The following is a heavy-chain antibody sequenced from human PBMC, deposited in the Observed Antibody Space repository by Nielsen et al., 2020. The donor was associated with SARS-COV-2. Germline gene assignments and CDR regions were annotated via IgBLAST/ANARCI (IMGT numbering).Heavy chain of an antibody. Sequence: LKLSCAASGFTFSSYGMHWVRQAPGKGLEWVAVISYDGSNKYYADSVKGRFTISRDNSKNTLYLQMNSLRAEDTAVYYCAKDYFLENLRFLEWLNPPHWGQGTLVTVSS. CDR2: ISYDGSNK. CDR1: GFTFSSYG. CDR3: AKDYFLENLRFLEWLNPPH. J-gene: IGHJ1*01. D-gene: IGHD3-3*01. V-gene: IGHV3-30*18.